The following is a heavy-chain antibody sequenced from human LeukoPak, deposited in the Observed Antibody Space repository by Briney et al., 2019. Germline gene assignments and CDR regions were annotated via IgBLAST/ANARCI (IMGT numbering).Heavy chain of an antibody. Sequence: ASVTVSFKASGYTFLHYDFNWVRQAPGQGLEWVGWISPYNGNTKYTQSLQGRFTMTTDTSTTTAYLEMTGLTSDDTAVYYCAREINGAFDYWGQGTVVTVSS. V-gene: IGHV1-18*01. J-gene: IGHJ4*02. D-gene: IGHD3-10*01. CDR2: ISPYNGNT. CDR3: AREINGAFDY. CDR1: GYTFLHYD.